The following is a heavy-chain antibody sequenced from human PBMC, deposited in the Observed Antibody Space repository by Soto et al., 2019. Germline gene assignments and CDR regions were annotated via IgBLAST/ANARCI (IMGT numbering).Heavy chain of an antibody. CDR3: ARELFRGGDYVVWYFDL. J-gene: IGHJ2*01. D-gene: IGHD4-17*01. CDR2: ISSSSSYI. Sequence: EVQLVESGGGLVKPGGSLRLSCAASGFTFSSYSMNWVRQAPGKGLEWVSSISSSSSYIYYADSVKGRFTISRDNAKNSLYLQMNSLRAEDTAVYYCARELFRGGDYVVWYFDLWGRGTLVTVSS. V-gene: IGHV3-21*01. CDR1: GFTFSSYS.